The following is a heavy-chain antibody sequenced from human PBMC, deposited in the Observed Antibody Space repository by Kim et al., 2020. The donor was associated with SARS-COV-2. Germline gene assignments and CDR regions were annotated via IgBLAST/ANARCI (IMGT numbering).Heavy chain of an antibody. D-gene: IGHD4-17*01. Sequence: QSPKSRVPISGDTSTTQFSLKLSSVTAADTAVYYCARGGGDYYYYGMDVWGQGTTVTVSS. V-gene: IGHV4-34*01. J-gene: IGHJ6*02. CDR3: ARGGGDYYYYGMDV.